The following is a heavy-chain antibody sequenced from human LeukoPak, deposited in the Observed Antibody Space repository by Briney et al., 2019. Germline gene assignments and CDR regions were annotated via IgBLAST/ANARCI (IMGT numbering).Heavy chain of an antibody. J-gene: IGHJ4*02. CDR2: IYYSGST. CDR1: GGSINSYY. Sequence: SETLSLTCTVSGGSINSYYWSWTRQPPGKGLEWIGYIYYSGSTNYNPSLKSRVTISVDTSKNQFSLKLSSVTAADTAVYYCARVEGTYYYDSSGYFPIVYFDYWGQGTLVTVSS. V-gene: IGHV4-59*01. D-gene: IGHD3-22*01. CDR3: ARVEGTYYYDSSGYFPIVYFDY.